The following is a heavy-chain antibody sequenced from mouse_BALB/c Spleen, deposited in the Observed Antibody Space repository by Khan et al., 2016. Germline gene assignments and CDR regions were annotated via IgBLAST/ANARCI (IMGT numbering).Heavy chain of an antibody. CDR2: ILPGSGTT. Sequence: QVQLQQSGAELMKPGASVKISCKATGYTFSNYWIEWIKERPGHGLEWIGEILPGSGTTNYNEKFKGTATFTAETSSNTACMQLSSRTSEDSAVYYCSSGSYWGQGTLVTVSA. D-gene: IGHD2-2*01. V-gene: IGHV1-9*01. CDR3: SSGSY. CDR1: GYTFSNYW. J-gene: IGHJ3*01.